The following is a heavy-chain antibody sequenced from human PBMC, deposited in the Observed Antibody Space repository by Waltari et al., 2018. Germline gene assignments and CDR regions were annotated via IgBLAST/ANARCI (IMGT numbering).Heavy chain of an antibody. J-gene: IGHJ4*02. V-gene: IGHV4-59*01. CDR2: IYYSGST. CDR3: ARGEQLGFDVFDY. D-gene: IGHD6-6*01. CDR1: GCSLSSYS. Sequence: QVQLQESGPGLVKPSETLSLPFTAAGCSLSSYSWSLLRQPPWKGLEWIGYIYYSGSTNYNPSLKSRVTISVDTSKNQFSLKLSSVTTADTAVYYCARGEQLGFDVFDYWGQGTLVTVSS.